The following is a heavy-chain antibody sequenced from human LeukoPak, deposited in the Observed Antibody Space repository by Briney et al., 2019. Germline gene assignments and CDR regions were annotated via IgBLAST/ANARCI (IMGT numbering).Heavy chain of an antibody. J-gene: IGHJ4*02. Sequence: PGGSLRLSCAASGFTFSSYSMNWVRQAPGKGLEWVSSISSSSSYIYYADSVKGRFTISRDNAKNSLYLQMNSLRAEDTAVYYCASWRGSNYDFTGNDYWGQGTLVTVSS. CDR2: ISSSSSYI. D-gene: IGHD3-3*01. V-gene: IGHV3-21*01. CDR3: ASWRGSNYDFTGNDY. CDR1: GFTFSSYS.